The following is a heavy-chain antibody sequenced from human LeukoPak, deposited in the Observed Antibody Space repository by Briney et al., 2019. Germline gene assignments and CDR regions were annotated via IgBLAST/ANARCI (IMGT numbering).Heavy chain of an antibody. CDR2: IYTSGST. V-gene: IGHV4-61*02. CDR1: GGSISSGSYY. J-gene: IGHJ4*02. CDR3: ARGWLAFDY. D-gene: IGHD6-19*01. Sequence: SQTLSLTCTVSGGSISSGSYYWRWIRQPAGKGLEWIGRIYTSGSTNYNPSLKSRVTISVDTSKNQFSLKLSSVTAADTAAYYCARGWLAFDYWGQGTLVTVSS.